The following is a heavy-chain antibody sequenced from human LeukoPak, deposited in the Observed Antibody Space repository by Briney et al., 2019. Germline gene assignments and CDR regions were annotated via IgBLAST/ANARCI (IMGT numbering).Heavy chain of an antibody. Sequence: GGSLRLSCAAPGFTFDDYGMSWVRQAPGKGLEWVSGINWNGGSTGYADSVKGRFTISRDNAKNSLYLQMNSLRAEDTALYYCARDRCSSGGSCSDYIYYYYYMDVWGKGTTVTVSS. V-gene: IGHV3-20*04. CDR3: ARDRCSSGGSCSDYIYYYYYMDV. CDR2: INWNGGST. D-gene: IGHD2-15*01. J-gene: IGHJ6*03. CDR1: GFTFDDYG.